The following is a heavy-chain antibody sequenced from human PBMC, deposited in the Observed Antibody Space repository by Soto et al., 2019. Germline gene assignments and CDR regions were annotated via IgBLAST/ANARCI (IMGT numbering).Heavy chain of an antibody. J-gene: IGHJ6*02. V-gene: IGHV3-43*01. CDR2: ISWNGANT. CDR1: GLRFDDYN. D-gene: IGHD3-16*01. CDR3: ARQMVRYAFTLDV. Sequence: PGGSLRLSCAASGLRFDDYNIHWVRQGPGKGLEWVSFISWNGANTFYADSVKGRFTISRDSSKKSVSLQINSLRSEDTALYYCARQMVRYAFTLDVCGQGTT.